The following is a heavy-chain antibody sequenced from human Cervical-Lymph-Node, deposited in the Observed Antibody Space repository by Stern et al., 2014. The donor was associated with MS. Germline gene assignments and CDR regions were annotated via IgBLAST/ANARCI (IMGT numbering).Heavy chain of an antibody. Sequence: VQLVESGGGVVQPGRSLRLSCAASGFTFSSYAMHWVRQAPGKGLEWVALIWYDGKNPYYEASVTGRFTISRENFKNTLYLQMNSLRAEDTAVYYCASAYSSSHYYFDYWGQGTLVTVSS. CDR3: ASAYSSSHYYFDY. CDR2: IWYDGKNP. J-gene: IGHJ4*02. CDR1: GFTFSSYA. D-gene: IGHD6-13*01. V-gene: IGHV3-33*01.